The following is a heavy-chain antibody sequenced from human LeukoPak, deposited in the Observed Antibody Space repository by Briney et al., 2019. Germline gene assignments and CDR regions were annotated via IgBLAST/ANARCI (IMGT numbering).Heavy chain of an antibody. Sequence: GASVKVSCKASGGTFSSYAISWVRQAPGQGLEWMGGIIPIFGTANYAQKFQGRVTITADESTSTAYMELSSLRSEDTAVYYCARDWAEGSYGPDYWGQGTLVTVSS. CDR3: ARDWAEGSYGPDY. CDR1: GGTFSSYA. D-gene: IGHD5-18*01. CDR2: IIPIFGTA. J-gene: IGHJ4*02. V-gene: IGHV1-69*13.